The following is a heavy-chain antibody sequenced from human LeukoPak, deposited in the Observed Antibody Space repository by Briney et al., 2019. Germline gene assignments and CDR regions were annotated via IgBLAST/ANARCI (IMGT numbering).Heavy chain of an antibody. CDR3: AKYRAAAGSDEAFDI. D-gene: IGHD6-13*01. CDR1: GFTFSSYA. Sequence: GGSLRLSCAASGFTFSSYAMSWVRQAPGKGLEWVSGITWNSGRIGYADSVKGRFTISRDNAKNLLYLQMNSLTTEDTAFYYCAKYRAAAGSDEAFDIWGQGTMVTVSS. V-gene: IGHV3-9*01. CDR2: ITWNSGRI. J-gene: IGHJ3*02.